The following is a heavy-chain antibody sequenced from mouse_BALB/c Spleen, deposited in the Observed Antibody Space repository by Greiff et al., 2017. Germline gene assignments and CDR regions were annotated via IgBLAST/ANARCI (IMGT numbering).Heavy chain of an antibody. CDR1: GYTFTSYW. Sequence: VKLMESGTVLARPGASVKMSCKASGYTFTSYWMHWVKQRPGQGLEWIGYINPSTGYTEYNQKFKDKATLTADKSSSTAYMQLSSLTSEDSAVYYCASLLRFSAYWGQGTLVTVSA. CDR3: ASLLRFSAY. D-gene: IGHD1-1*01. V-gene: IGHV1-4*01. J-gene: IGHJ3*01. CDR2: INPSTGYT.